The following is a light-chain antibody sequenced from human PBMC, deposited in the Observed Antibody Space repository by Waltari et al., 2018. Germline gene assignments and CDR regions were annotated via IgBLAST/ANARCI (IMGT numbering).Light chain of an antibody. V-gene: IGKV1-33*01. Sequence: DIQMTQSPSSLSASVGDRVTVTCQASQGISKYLNWYQQKPGTAPKLLIYEASNLETGVPSRFSGGGSGTDFTFTITSLQPEDIATYYCQQYDNLPFTFGPGTKVDFK. J-gene: IGKJ3*01. CDR2: EAS. CDR1: QGISKY. CDR3: QQYDNLPFT.